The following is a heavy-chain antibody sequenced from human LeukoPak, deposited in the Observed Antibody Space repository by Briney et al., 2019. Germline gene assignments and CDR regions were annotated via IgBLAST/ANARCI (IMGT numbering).Heavy chain of an antibody. CDR3: ARVVVGYRGYEGYHGMDV. J-gene: IGHJ6*02. D-gene: IGHD5-12*01. CDR2: IIPIFGTA. CDR1: GGTFSSYA. Sequence: GASVKVSCKASGGTFSSYAISWVRQAPGQGLEWMGGIIPIFGTANYAQKFQGRVTITADESTSTAYMELSSLRSEDTAVYYCARVVVGYRGYEGYHGMDVWGQGTTVTVSS. V-gene: IGHV1-69*13.